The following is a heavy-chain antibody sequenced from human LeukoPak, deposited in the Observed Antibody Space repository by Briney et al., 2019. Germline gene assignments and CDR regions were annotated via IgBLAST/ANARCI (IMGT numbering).Heavy chain of an antibody. CDR1: GGSFSGHY. J-gene: IGHJ4*02. CDR3: ASVREILPEVVDY. D-gene: IGHD3-10*01. V-gene: IGHV4-34*01. CDR2: INHGGST. Sequence: PSETLSLTCAVYGGSFSGHYWSWIRQPPGQGLEWLAEINHGGSTSYGPSLKSRASISADKSKNQFSLRLTSVTAADTAVYYCASVREILPEVVDYWGQGTLVTVSS.